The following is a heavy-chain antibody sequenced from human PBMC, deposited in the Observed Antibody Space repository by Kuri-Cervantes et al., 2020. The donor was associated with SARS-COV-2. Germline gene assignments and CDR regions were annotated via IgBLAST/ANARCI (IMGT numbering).Heavy chain of an antibody. CDR2: INHSGST. Sequence: SETLSLTCAVYGGSFSGYYWSWIRQPPGKGLEWIGEINHSGSTNYNPSLKSRVTISVDTSKNQFSLKLSSVTAADTAVYYCARDAYSSSSMYYFDYWGQGTLVTVSS. CDR3: ARDAYSSSSMYYFDY. CDR1: GGSFSGYY. D-gene: IGHD6-6*01. V-gene: IGHV4-34*01. J-gene: IGHJ4*02.